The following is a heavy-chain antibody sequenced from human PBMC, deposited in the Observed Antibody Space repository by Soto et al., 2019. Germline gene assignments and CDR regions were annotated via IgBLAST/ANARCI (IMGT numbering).Heavy chain of an antibody. J-gene: IGHJ4*02. Sequence: SETLSLTCTVSGGSINTFYWSWVRQPAGKGLEWIGRIFSSGSTSFNPSLESRVAMSVDTSMNHFSLNLSSVTAADMAVYYCAREGSYSAYNFAHGIQLWSFDCWGQGALVTVS. CDR2: IFSSGST. CDR3: AREGSYSAYNFAHGIQLWSFDC. D-gene: IGHD5-12*01. CDR1: GGSINTFY. V-gene: IGHV4-4*07.